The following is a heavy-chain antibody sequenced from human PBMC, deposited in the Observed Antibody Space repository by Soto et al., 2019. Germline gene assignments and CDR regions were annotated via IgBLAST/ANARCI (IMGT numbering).Heavy chain of an antibody. Sequence: QVQLVESGGGVVQPGRSLRLSCAASGFTFSSYAMHWVRQAPGKGLEWVAVISYDGSNKYYADSVKGRFTISRDNSKNTLYLQMNSLRDEDTAVYYCARSEQWLVLGEGATPVDYWGKGTLVTVSS. V-gene: IGHV3-30-3*01. D-gene: IGHD6-19*01. J-gene: IGHJ4*02. CDR3: ARSEQWLVLGEGATPVDY. CDR2: ISYDGSNK. CDR1: GFTFSSYA.